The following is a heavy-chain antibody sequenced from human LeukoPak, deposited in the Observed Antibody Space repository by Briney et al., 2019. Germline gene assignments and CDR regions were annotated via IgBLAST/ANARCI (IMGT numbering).Heavy chain of an antibody. CDR3: ARDGSGWYGVSDY. J-gene: IGHJ4*02. D-gene: IGHD6-19*01. V-gene: IGHV3-30*04. Sequence: GRSLRLSCAASGFTFSSYAMHWVRQAPGKGLEWVAVISYDGSNKYYADSVKGRFTISRDNSKNTLYLQMNSLRAEDTAVYYCARDGSGWYGVSDYWGQGTLVTVSS. CDR1: GFTFSSYA. CDR2: ISYDGSNK.